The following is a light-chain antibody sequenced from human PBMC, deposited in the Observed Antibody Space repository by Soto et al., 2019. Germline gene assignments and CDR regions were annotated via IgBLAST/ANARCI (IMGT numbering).Light chain of an antibody. J-gene: IGLJ1*01. Sequence: QSVLAQPASVSGSPGQSITISCTGTSSNIGGYNVVSWYQQHPGKAPKVIVYEGIKRPSGGSDRFSGYTSGSRAYLTISGVQAEDEAEYYCCSYVGATTYVFGSGTKVT. CDR3: CSYVGATTYV. V-gene: IGLV2-23*01. CDR2: EGI. CDR1: SSNIGGYNV.